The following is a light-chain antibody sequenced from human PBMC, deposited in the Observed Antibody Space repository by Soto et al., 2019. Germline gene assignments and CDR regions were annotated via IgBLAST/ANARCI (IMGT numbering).Light chain of an antibody. Sequence: DIQMTQSPSTLSASVGDRVTITCRASQSISSWLSWYQQKPGKAPKLLIYGASSLESGVPSRFSGSGSGTEFTLTISSLQPDDFAPYYCQQYNSYLWTFGQGTKVESK. J-gene: IGKJ1*01. CDR2: GAS. CDR3: QQYNSYLWT. CDR1: QSISSW. V-gene: IGKV1-5*01.